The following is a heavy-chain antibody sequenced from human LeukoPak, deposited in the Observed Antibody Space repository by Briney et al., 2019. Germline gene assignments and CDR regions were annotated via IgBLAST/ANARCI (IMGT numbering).Heavy chain of an antibody. CDR3: ARDRGPGGSATFDY. CDR1: GGSISSYY. CDR2: IYYSGST. V-gene: IGHV4-59*01. Sequence: SETLSLTCTVSGGSISSYYWSWIRQPPGKGLEGIGYIYYSGSTNYNPSLKSRVTISVDTSKNQFSLKLSSVTAADTAVYYCARDRGPGGSATFDYWGQGTLVTVSS. J-gene: IGHJ4*02. D-gene: IGHD3-10*01.